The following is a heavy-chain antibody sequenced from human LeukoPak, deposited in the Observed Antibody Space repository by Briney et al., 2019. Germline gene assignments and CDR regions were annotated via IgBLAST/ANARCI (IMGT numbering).Heavy chain of an antibody. Sequence: ASVKVSCKASGYTFTSYEINWVRQATGQGLEWMGWMNPNSGNTGYAQKFQGRVTMTRNTSISTAYMELSSLRPEDTAVYYCARAPGRLGELMFYAFDIWGQGTMVTVSS. CDR3: ARAPGRLGELMFYAFDI. CDR1: GYTFTSYE. V-gene: IGHV1-8*02. CDR2: MNPNSGNT. D-gene: IGHD3-16*01. J-gene: IGHJ3*02.